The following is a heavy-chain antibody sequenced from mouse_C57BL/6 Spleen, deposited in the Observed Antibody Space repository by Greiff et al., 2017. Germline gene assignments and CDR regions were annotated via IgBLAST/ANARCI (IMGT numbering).Heavy chain of an antibody. Sequence: QVQLQQPGAELVMPGASVKLSCKASGYTFTSYWMHWVKQRPGQGLEWIGEIDPSDSYTNYNQKFKGKSTVTVDKSSSTAYMQLSSLTSEDSAVYYCARSGNYYAMDYWGQGTSVTVSS. CDR2: IDPSDSYT. CDR3: ARSGNYYAMDY. D-gene: IGHD4-1*01. V-gene: IGHV1-69*01. J-gene: IGHJ4*01. CDR1: GYTFTSYW.